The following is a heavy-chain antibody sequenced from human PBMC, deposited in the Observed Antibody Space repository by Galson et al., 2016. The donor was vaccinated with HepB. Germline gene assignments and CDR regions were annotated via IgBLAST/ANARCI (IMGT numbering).Heavy chain of an antibody. J-gene: IGHJ3*02. CDR2: IIPIFGTA. Sequence: GLEWMGGIIPIFGTAIYTPKFQGRLTVTADKSTSTAYMELSSLRSEDTAVYYCAAELGGAFDIWGQGTMVTVSS. CDR3: AAELGGAFDI. D-gene: IGHD7-27*01. V-gene: IGHV1-69*06.